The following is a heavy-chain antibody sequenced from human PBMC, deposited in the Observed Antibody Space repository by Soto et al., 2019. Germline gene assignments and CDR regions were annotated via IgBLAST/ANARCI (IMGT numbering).Heavy chain of an antibody. V-gene: IGHV1-3*01. Sequence: GASVKVSCKASGYTFTSCAMHWVRQAPGQRLEWMGWINAGNGNTKYSQKFQGRVTITRDTSASTAYMELSSLRSEDTAVYYCARSDFWSGYYNDNWFDPWGQGTLVTVS. CDR1: GYTFTSCA. CDR3: ARSDFWSGYYNDNWFDP. CDR2: INAGNGNT. J-gene: IGHJ5*02. D-gene: IGHD3-3*01.